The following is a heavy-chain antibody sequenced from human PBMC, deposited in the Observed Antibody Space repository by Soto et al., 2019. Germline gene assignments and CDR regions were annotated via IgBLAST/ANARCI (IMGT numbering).Heavy chain of an antibody. CDR1: GFSLSTSGVG. J-gene: IGHJ4*02. CDR2: LYWDDDK. D-gene: IGHD4-4*01. Sequence: QITLKESGPSLVKPTQALTLTCTFSGFSLSTSGVGVGWIRPPPGTALEWLALLYWDDDKRYSPSVKSRITITKDTSKNQVVLTLTNMDPVDTATYYCAHRSKTSDFDYWGQGTLVTVSS. CDR3: AHRSKTSDFDY. V-gene: IGHV2-5*02.